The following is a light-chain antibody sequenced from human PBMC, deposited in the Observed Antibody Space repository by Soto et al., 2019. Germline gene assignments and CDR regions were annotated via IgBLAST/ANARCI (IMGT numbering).Light chain of an antibody. CDR1: TSDIGSNT. CDR3: EAWDDSLSGPV. Sequence: SVLAQPPSASGTPGQKITISCSGSTSDIGSNTVNWYQQVPGTAPKLLIYANNQRPSGVPDRFSGSKSGTSASLAISGLQSEDEADYYCEAWDDSLSGPVFGGGTKVTVL. CDR2: ANN. V-gene: IGLV1-44*01. J-gene: IGLJ3*02.